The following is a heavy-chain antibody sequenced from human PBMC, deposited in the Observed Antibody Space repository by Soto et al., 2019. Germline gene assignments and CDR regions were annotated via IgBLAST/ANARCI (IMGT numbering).Heavy chain of an antibody. Sequence: QVQLQESGPGLVKPSQTLSLTCTVSGGSVSSGGYYWSWIRQHPGKGLEWIGYIYYSGNTYYNPSLKSRVTLSVDTSKNQFSLNLSSVTAADTAVYYCARAYSRGGYAPYWGQGTLVTVSS. J-gene: IGHJ4*02. V-gene: IGHV4-31*03. CDR1: GGSVSSGGYY. CDR3: ARAYSRGGYAPY. CDR2: IYYSGNT. D-gene: IGHD5-12*01.